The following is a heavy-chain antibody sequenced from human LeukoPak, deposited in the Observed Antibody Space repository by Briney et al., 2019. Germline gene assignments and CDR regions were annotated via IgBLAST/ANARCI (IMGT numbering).Heavy chain of an antibody. Sequence: SQTLPLTCPICGGSVPSNSVAWHWPPDSPSRALEWGGKKNYRSKCYNDYAVSVKSRITINPDTSKNHFSLQLNSVAPEDTAVYYCAREPYGDYGTNWFDPWGQGTLVTVSS. CDR2: KNYRSKCYN. CDR1: GGSVPSNSVA. D-gene: IGHD4-17*01. J-gene: IGHJ5*02. V-gene: IGHV6-1*01. CDR3: AREPYGDYGTNWFDP.